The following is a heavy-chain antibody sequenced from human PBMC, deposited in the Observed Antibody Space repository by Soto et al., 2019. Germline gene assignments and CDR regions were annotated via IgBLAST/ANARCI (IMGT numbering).Heavy chain of an antibody. D-gene: IGHD6-13*01. CDR3: ARGGSTWSAEYYQH. CDR1: GYTFTNYG. CDR2: ISCYNGDT. V-gene: IGHV1-18*01. J-gene: IGHJ1*01. Sequence: QVHLVQSGAEVKKPGASVKVSCKTAGYTFTNYGISRVRQAPGQGPQWMGWISCYNGDTKYAQTLQGRVTMTTDTSTSTAYMELRSLRFDDTAVYYCARGGSTWSAEYYQHWGQGTVVIVS.